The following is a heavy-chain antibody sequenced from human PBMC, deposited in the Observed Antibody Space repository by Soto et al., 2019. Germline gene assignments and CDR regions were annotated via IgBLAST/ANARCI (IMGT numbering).Heavy chain of an antibody. CDR1: GFTFSSYA. CDR3: ASGGRLGYYYGIGV. J-gene: IGHJ6*04. D-gene: IGHD3-16*01. CDR2: ISGSGGST. Sequence: EGSLRLSCAASGFTFSSYAMSWVRQAPGNGLEWVSGISGSGGSTYYADSVKGRFTISRDNSKNTLYLQMNSLRAEDTAVYYCASGGRLGYYYGIGVWGKGTTVTVAS. V-gene: IGHV3-23*01.